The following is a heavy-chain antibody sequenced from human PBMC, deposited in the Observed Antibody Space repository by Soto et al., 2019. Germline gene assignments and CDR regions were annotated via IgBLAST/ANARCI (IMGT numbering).Heavy chain of an antibody. Sequence: GGSLRLSCAASGFTFSSYGMHWVRQAPGKGLEWVSVIRRDSSNIYYADSVKGRFTISRDNAKNSLYLQMNSLRAEDTAVYYCARDLHDYVSFRFDPWGQGTLVTVSS. CDR2: IRRDSSNI. CDR3: ARDLHDYVSFRFDP. CDR1: GFTFSSYG. J-gene: IGHJ5*02. V-gene: IGHV3-21*01. D-gene: IGHD3-16*01.